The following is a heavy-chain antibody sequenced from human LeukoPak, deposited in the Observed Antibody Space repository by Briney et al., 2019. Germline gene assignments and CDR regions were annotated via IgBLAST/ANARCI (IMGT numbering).Heavy chain of an antibody. CDR3: AKEGYNWNYVGSENWFDP. D-gene: IGHD1-7*01. Sequence: GGSLRLSCAASGFTFSSYAMSWVRQAPGKGLEWVSAISGSGGSTYYADSVKGRFTISRDNSKNTLYLQMNSLRAEDTAVYYCAKEGYNWNYVGSENWFDPWGQGTLVTVSS. CDR2: ISGSGGST. V-gene: IGHV3-23*01. J-gene: IGHJ5*02. CDR1: GFTFSSYA.